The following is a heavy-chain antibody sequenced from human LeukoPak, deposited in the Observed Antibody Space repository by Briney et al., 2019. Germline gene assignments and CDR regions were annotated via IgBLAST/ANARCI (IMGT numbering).Heavy chain of an antibody. CDR1: GYTFSDYY. D-gene: IGHD2/OR15-2a*01. CDR2: INPDSGGT. CDR3: ARDHLLFRQPPNWFDP. V-gene: IGHV1-2*02. J-gene: IGHJ5*02. Sequence: ASVKVSCKASGYTFSDYYMHWVRQAPGQGREWMGWINPDSGGTKYAQKFQDRVTMTSDTSISTAYMELSRLRSDDTAVYYCARDHLLFRQPPNWFDPWGQGTLVTVSS.